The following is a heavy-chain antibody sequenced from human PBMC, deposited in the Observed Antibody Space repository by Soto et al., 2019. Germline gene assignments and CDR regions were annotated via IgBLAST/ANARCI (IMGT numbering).Heavy chain of an antibody. J-gene: IGHJ4*02. CDR2: IYYSGST. D-gene: IGHD2-2*01. V-gene: IGHV4-31*03. CDR1: GGSISSGGYY. Sequence: SETLSLTCTVSGGSISSGGYYWSWIRQHPGKGLEWIGYIYYSGSTYYNPSLKSRVTISVDTSKNHFSLKLSSVTAADTAVYYCARAVVVPAAIRLYSSGWFYFDYWGQGTLVTVS. CDR3: ARAVVVPAAIRLYSSGWFYFDY.